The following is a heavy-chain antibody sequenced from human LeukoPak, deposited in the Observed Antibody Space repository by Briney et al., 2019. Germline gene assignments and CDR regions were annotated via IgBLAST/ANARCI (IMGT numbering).Heavy chain of an antibody. V-gene: IGHV3-11*01. Sequence: GGSLRLSCAASGFTFSDYYMSWIRQAPGKGLEWVSYISSSGSTIYYADSVKGRFTISRDNAKNSLYLQMNSLRAEDTAVYYCASEKGDGYNTIFDYWGQGTLVTVSS. CDR1: GFTFSDYY. D-gene: IGHD5-24*01. CDR3: ASEKGDGYNTIFDY. CDR2: ISSSGSTI. J-gene: IGHJ4*02.